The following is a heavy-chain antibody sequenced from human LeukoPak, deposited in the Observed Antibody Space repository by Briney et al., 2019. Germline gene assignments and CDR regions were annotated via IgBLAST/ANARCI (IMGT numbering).Heavy chain of an antibody. CDR3: ARVAYGDYGFDY. D-gene: IGHD4-17*01. J-gene: IGHJ4*02. CDR2: ISGSGGST. V-gene: IGHV3-23*01. Sequence: GGSLRLSCAASGFTFRSYAMSWVRPAPGKGVEWVSAISGSGGSTYYADSVKGRFTISRDNSKNTLYLQMNSLRAEDTAVYYCARVAYGDYGFDYWGQGTLVTVSS. CDR1: GFTFRSYA.